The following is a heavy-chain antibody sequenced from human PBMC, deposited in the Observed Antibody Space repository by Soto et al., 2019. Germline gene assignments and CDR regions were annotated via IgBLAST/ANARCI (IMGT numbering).Heavy chain of an antibody. V-gene: IGHV3-11*01. D-gene: IGHD2-15*01. Sequence: GGSLRLSCAASGFTFSDYYMSWIRQAPGKGLEWVSYISSSGSTIYYADSVKGRFTISRDNAKNSLYLQMNSLRAEDTAVYYCARDGSYCSGGSCYSYYYYGMDVWGQGTTVTVSS. CDR1: GFTFSDYY. CDR2: ISSSGSTI. J-gene: IGHJ6*02. CDR3: ARDGSYCSGGSCYSYYYYGMDV.